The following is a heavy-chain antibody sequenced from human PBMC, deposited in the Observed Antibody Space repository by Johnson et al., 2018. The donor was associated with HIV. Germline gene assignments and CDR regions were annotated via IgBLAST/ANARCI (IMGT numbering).Heavy chain of an antibody. Sequence: VQLVESGGGLIQPGGSLRLSCAASGFTVSSNYMSWVRQAPGKGLEWVSVIYSGGSTYYADSVKGRFTISRDNRKNTLYMQMNSLRAEDTAVYYCAKVVGSGATGDAFDIWGQGTMVTVSS. V-gene: IGHV3-66*03. D-gene: IGHD1-26*01. CDR2: IYSGGST. CDR1: GFTVSSNY. J-gene: IGHJ3*02. CDR3: AKVVGSGATGDAFDI.